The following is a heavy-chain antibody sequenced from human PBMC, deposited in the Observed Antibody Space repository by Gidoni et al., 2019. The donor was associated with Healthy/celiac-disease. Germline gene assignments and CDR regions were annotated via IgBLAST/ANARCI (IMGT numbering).Heavy chain of an antibody. D-gene: IGHD6-6*01. Sequence: QVQLVESGGGVVPPGRSLRLSCAASGFTFSSSAMHWVRQAPGKGLEWVAVISYDGSNKYYADSVKGRFTISRDNSKNTLYLQMNSLRAEDTAVYYCARGFVDIAARPGWFDPWGQGTLVTVSS. CDR2: ISYDGSNK. CDR3: ARGFVDIAARPGWFDP. V-gene: IGHV3-30*04. J-gene: IGHJ5*02. CDR1: GFTFSSSA.